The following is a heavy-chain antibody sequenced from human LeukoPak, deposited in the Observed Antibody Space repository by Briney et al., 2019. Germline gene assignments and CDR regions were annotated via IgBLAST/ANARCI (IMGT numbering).Heavy chain of an antibody. Sequence: GESLKISCKGSGYTFAGYWIGWVRQIPGKGLEWIGIAYPGNSNIKYNPSFQGRVTISADKSTSTAYLQWSGLRASDTGIYYCARHEALQYYLRAEYWGQGTLVTVSS. CDR2: AYPGNSNI. CDR1: GYTFAGYW. V-gene: IGHV5-51*01. D-gene: IGHD2/OR15-2a*01. J-gene: IGHJ4*02. CDR3: ARHEALQYYLRAEY.